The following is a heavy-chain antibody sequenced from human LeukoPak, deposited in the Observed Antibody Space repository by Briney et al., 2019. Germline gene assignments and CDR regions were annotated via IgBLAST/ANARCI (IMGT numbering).Heavy chain of an antibody. Sequence: GASVKVSCKASGYTFTSYGISWVRQAPGQGLEWMGWISAYNGNTNYAQKLQGRVTMTTDTSTSTAYMELRSVRSDDTAVYYCARSGDFWSALNLGYWGQGTLVTVSS. J-gene: IGHJ4*02. CDR2: ISAYNGNT. CDR3: ARSGDFWSALNLGY. CDR1: GYTFTSYG. V-gene: IGHV1-18*01. D-gene: IGHD3-3*01.